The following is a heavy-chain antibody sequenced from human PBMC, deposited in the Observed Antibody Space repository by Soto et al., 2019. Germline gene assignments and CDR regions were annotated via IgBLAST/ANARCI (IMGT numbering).Heavy chain of an antibody. CDR1: GFTFNTYV. J-gene: IGHJ4*02. CDR3: AKGLALMADH. V-gene: IGHV3-30*18. D-gene: IGHD2-21*01. Sequence: GGSLRLSCTDSGFTFNTYVMDWVRQAPGKGLEWVARILYDGSKEYYADPVKGRFTISRDNSKNTLYLQMDRLRVEDTAVYFCAKGLALMADHWGQGTPVTVSS. CDR2: ILYDGSKE.